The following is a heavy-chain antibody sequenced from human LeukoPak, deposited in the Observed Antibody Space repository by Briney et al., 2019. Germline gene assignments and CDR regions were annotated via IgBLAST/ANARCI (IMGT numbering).Heavy chain of an antibody. CDR1: GGSISSNY. V-gene: IGHV4-4*07. CDR2: IYTSGST. CDR3: ARQVVVAANIYYFDY. D-gene: IGHD2-15*01. Sequence: SETLSLTCTVSGGSISSNYWSWIRQPAGKGLEWLGRIYTSGSTNYNPSLKSRVTMSVDTSKNQFSLKLSSVTAADTAVYYCARQVVVAANIYYFDYWGQGTLVTVSS. J-gene: IGHJ4*02.